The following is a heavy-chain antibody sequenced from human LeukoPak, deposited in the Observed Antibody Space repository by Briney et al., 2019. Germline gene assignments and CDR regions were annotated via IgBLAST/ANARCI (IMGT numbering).Heavy chain of an antibody. CDR2: INQDGTQK. D-gene: IGHD4-17*01. CDR1: GFTLSSYW. J-gene: IGHJ4*02. V-gene: IGHV3-7*03. Sequence: PGGSLRLAWAVSGFTLSSYWMAWVRQAPGKGLEWVANINQDGTQKFSVDSVKGPFTISRDNGKNSLSLQMNSLRVEDTAVYYCARDWFDGDYDRFDYWGQGALVPVSS. CDR3: ARDWFDGDYDRFDY.